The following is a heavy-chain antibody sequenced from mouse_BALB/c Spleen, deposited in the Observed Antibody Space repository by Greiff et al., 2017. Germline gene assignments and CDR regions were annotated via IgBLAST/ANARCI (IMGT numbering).Heavy chain of an antibody. CDR3: TRWGNGYHYYYAMDY. CDR1: GYTFTSYY. Sequence: QVQLQQSGAELVKPGASVTLSCKASGYTFTSYYMYWVKQRPGQGLEWIGEINPSNGGTNFNAKFKSKATLTVDKSSSTAYMQLSSLTSEDSAVYNCTRWGNGYHYYYAMDYWGQGTSVTVSS. D-gene: IGHD2-2*01. J-gene: IGHJ4*01. V-gene: IGHV1S81*02. CDR2: INPSNGGT.